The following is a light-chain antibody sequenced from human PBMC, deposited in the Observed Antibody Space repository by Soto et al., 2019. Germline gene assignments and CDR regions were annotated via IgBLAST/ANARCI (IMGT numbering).Light chain of an antibody. Sequence: DIQMTPSPSSLSASVGDRVTITCRASQGISTYLNWYQQKPGKAPKLLIYAASSLQSGVPSRFSGSGSETDFTLTISSLQPEDFATYSCQQSYSTTWTFGQGTKWIS. CDR2: AAS. CDR3: QQSYSTTWT. V-gene: IGKV1-39*01. CDR1: QGISTY. J-gene: IGKJ1*01.